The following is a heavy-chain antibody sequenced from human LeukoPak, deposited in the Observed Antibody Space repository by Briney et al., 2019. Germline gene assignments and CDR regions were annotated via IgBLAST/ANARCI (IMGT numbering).Heavy chain of an antibody. D-gene: IGHD5-18*01. J-gene: IGHJ4*02. CDR1: GFTFSSYG. Sequence: GGSLRLSCAASGFTFSSYGMHWVRQAPGKGLEWVAVIWYDGSNKYYADSVKGRFTISRDNSKNMMYLEMNSLRVEDTAVYYCATGRGYSYGYFDYWGQGTLVTVSS. CDR3: ATGRGYSYGYFDY. CDR2: IWYDGSNK. V-gene: IGHV3-33*01.